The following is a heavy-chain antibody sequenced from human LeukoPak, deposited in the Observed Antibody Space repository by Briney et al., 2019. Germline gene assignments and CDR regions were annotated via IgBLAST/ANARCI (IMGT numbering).Heavy chain of an antibody. V-gene: IGHV4-4*07. Sequence: SETLSLTCTVSGDSISSYYGSWIRQPAGKGLEWIGRIHTTGGTRYNPSLKSRITMSIDASKNQFSLKLSSVTAADTAVYYCARDLALGYCPSSSCSSPLFDYWGQGTLVTVSS. CDR3: ARDLALGYCPSSSCSSPLFDY. CDR1: GDSISSYY. J-gene: IGHJ4*02. D-gene: IGHD2-2*01. CDR2: IHTTGGT.